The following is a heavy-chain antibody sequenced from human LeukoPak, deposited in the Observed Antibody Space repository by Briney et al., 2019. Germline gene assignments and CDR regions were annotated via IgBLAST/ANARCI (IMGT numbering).Heavy chain of an antibody. CDR3: ARADGGDCFDY. D-gene: IGHD2-21*01. CDR2: IKQDGSEK. J-gene: IGHJ4*02. V-gene: IGHV3-7*01. Sequence: PGGSLRLSCAASGFTFSSYWMSWVRQAPGKGLEWVANIKQDGSEKYYVDSVKGRFTISRDNAKNSLYLQMYSLRAEDTAVYYCARADGGDCFDYWGQGTLVTVSS. CDR1: GFTFSSYW.